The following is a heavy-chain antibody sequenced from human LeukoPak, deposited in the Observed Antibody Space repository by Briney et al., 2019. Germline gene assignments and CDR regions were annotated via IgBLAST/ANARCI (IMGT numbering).Heavy chain of an antibody. CDR2: IYYSGST. CDR1: GASISSSTDY. D-gene: IGHD3-10*01. Sequence: SETLSLTCTVSGASISSSTDYWGWIRQPPGKGLEWIANIYYSGSTYYNPSLKSRVTISVDTSKNQFSLKLSSVTAADTAVYYCARGVVRGVITKPKPHFDYWGQGTLVTVSS. J-gene: IGHJ4*02. V-gene: IGHV4-39*07. CDR3: ARGVVRGVITKPKPHFDY.